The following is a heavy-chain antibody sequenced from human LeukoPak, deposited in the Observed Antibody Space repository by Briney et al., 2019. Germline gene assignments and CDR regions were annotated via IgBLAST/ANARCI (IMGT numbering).Heavy chain of an antibody. CDR3: ARRDYSSSWINWFDP. Sequence: GGSLRLSCAASGFTFSSYSMNWVRQAPGKGLEWVSYISSSSTTIYYADSVKGRFTISRDNAKNSLYLQMNSLRVEDTAVYYCARRDYSSSWINWFDPWGQGTQVTVSS. J-gene: IGHJ5*02. D-gene: IGHD6-13*01. V-gene: IGHV3-48*04. CDR1: GFTFSSYS. CDR2: ISSSSTTI.